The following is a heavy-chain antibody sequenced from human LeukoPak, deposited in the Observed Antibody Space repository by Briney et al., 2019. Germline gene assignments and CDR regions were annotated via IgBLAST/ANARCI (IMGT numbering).Heavy chain of an antibody. J-gene: IGHJ4*02. CDR2: IYSGGTT. D-gene: IGHD5-18*01. CDR1: GFTVSTNC. V-gene: IGHV3-53*04. CDR3: ARVDTVMAYYFDL. Sequence: GGSLRLSCAASGFTVSTNCMTWVRQAPGKGLEWVSTIYSGGTTYYADSVMGRFTISRHNSRNTLHLQMNSLRAEDTAVYYCARVDTVMAYYFDLWGQGTLVTVSS.